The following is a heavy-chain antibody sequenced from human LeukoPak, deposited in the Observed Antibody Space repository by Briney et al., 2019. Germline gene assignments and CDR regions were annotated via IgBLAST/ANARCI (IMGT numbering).Heavy chain of an antibody. V-gene: IGHV3-33*01. D-gene: IGHD3-22*01. CDR3: ARKGRSGYWGDY. J-gene: IGHJ4*02. CDR1: GFTFSSYG. CDR2: TWYDGSNK. Sequence: GRSLRLSCAASGFTFSSYGMHWVRQAPGKGLEWVAVTWYDGSNKYYADSVKGRFTISRDNSKNTLYLQMNSLRAEDTAVYYCARKGRSGYWGDYWGQGTLVTVSS.